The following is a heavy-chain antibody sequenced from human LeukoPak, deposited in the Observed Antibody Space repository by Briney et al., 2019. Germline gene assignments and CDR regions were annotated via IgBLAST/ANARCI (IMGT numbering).Heavy chain of an antibody. CDR3: ATRDRAFDY. CDR2: IITIFGKA. J-gene: IGHJ4*02. V-gene: IGHV1-69*13. Sequence: PSVKVSCKASGGTFSSYAISWVRQAPGQGLELMGGIITIFGKANYERVLQGSVKITADETTSSAYMELSSLRSEDTAVYYCATRDRAFDYWGQGTLVTVSS. CDR1: GGTFSSYA.